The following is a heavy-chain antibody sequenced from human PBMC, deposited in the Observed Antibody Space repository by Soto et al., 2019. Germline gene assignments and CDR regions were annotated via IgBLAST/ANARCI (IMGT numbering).Heavy chain of an antibody. CDR2: IDNAGSSV. CDR3: TRVGGSVSGMDV. CDR1: GFTFSSYW. V-gene: IGHV3-74*01. D-gene: IGHD1-26*01. Sequence: EVQLVESGGGLVQPGGSLRLSCAASGFTFSSYWMHWVRQDPGKGLVWVSRIDNAGSSVRYADSVKGRFTISRDNAKNTLYLQMNSLRAEDTAVYYCTRVGGSVSGMDVWGQGTTVTVSS. J-gene: IGHJ6*02.